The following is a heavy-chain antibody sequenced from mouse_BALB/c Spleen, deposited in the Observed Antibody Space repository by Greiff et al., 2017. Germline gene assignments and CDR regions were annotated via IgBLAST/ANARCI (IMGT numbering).Heavy chain of an antibody. CDR1: GYTFTNYW. CDR2: IYPGGGYT. CDR3: ARFYDGSSYWYFDD. J-gene: IGHJ1*01. D-gene: IGHD1-1*01. Sequence: QVQLQQSGAELVRPGTSVKISCKASGYTFTNYWLGWVKQRPGHGLEWIGDIYPGGGYTNYNEKFKGKATLTADTSSSTSYMQLSSLTSEDSAVYFCARFYDGSSYWYFDDWGAGTTVTVAS. V-gene: IGHV1-63*02.